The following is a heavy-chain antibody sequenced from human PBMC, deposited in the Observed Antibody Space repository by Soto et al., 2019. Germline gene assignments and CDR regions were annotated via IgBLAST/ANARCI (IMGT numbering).Heavy chain of an antibody. CDR3: ARDPHLLRYLDY. Sequence: SETLSLTGAVYGGYCSGYYWRWIRQPPGKGLEWIGEINHSGSTNYNPSLKSRVTISVDTSKNQFSLKLSSVTAADTAVYYCARDPHLLRYLDYWGQGTLVTVSS. V-gene: IGHV4-34*01. D-gene: IGHD3-9*01. CDR2: INHSGST. CDR1: GGYCSGYY. J-gene: IGHJ4*02.